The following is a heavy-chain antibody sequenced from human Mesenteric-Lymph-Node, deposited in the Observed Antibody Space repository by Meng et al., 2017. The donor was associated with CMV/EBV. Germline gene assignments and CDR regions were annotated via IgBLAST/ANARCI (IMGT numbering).Heavy chain of an antibody. CDR2: ISYGGST. CDR1: GGSVSSGSYD. J-gene: IGHJ4*02. V-gene: IGHV4-61*01. Sequence: GSLRLSCTVSGGSVSSGSYDWSWIRQPPGKGLEWIGYISYGGSTNYNPSLKSRFTISIDTSKNQFSLKLSSVTAADTAVYYCARSDGYGDYFDHWGQGTLVTVSS. CDR3: ARSDGYGDYFDH. D-gene: IGHD5-24*01.